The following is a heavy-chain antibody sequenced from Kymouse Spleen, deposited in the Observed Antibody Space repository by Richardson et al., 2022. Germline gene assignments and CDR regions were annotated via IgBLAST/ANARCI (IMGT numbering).Heavy chain of an antibody. J-gene: IGHJ5*02. CDR3: ALAARDNWFDP. Sequence: QVQLQESGPGLVKPSETLSLTCTVSGGSISSYYWSWIRQPPGKGLEWIGYIYYSGSTNYNPSLKSRVTISVDTSKNQFSLKLSSVTAADTAVYYCALAARDNWFDPWGQGTLVTVSS. V-gene: IGHV4-59*01. D-gene: IGHD6-6*01. CDR1: GGSISSYY. CDR2: IYYSGST.